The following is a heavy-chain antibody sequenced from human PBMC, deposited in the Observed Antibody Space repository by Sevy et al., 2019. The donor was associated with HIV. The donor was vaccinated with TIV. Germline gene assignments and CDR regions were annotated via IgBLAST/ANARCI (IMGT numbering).Heavy chain of an antibody. D-gene: IGHD1-26*01. CDR3: ANAYSGSYSHSYLYALDV. CDR1: GFSFSYYG. Sequence: GGSLRLSCIGSGFSFSYYGIHWVRQAPGRGLDWVALISHDGINEYYADSVKGRFTISRDNSKNTVYLEMNSLRNEDTAIYFCANAYSGSYSHSYLYALDVWGQGTTVTVSS. J-gene: IGHJ6*02. V-gene: IGHV3-30*18. CDR2: ISHDGINE.